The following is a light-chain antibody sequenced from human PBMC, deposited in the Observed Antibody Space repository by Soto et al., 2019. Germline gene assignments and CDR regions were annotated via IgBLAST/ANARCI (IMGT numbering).Light chain of an antibody. V-gene: IGKV3-11*01. CDR1: QSVSSY. CDR3: QQRSNWPPIN. J-gene: IGKJ5*01. CDR2: DAS. Sequence: EIVLTQSPATLSLSPGERATLSCRASQSVSSYLAWYQQKPGQAPRLLIYDASNRATGIPARFSGSGSGTDFTLTPSSLQPEDFAVYYRQQRSNWPPINXGQGTRL.